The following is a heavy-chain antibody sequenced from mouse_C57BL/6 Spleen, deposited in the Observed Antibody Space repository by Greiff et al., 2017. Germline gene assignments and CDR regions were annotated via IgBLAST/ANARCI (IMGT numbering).Heavy chain of an antibody. CDR3: ARETTGHYYAMDY. CDR2: ISYDGSN. J-gene: IGHJ4*01. D-gene: IGHD3-1*01. V-gene: IGHV3-6*01. Sequence: ESGPGLVKPSQSLSLTCSVTGYSITSGYYWNWIRQFPGNKLEWMGYISYDGSNNYNPSLKNRISITRDTSKNQFFLKLNSVTTEDTATYYCARETTGHYYAMDYWGQGTSVTVSS. CDR1: GYSITSGYY.